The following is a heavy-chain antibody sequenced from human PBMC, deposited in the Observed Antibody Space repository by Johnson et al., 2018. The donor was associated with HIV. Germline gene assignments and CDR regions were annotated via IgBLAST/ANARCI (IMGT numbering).Heavy chain of an antibody. CDR3: TTGVFHAFDM. D-gene: IGHD1-1*01. CDR2: IAASGDST. V-gene: IGHV3-23*04. Sequence: VQLVESGGGLVQPGGSLRLSCAASGFSFSDYYMSWIRQAPGKGLEWVSLIAASGDSTYYADSVRGRFAISRDNSKNTLYLQMNSLRAEDTAVYYCTTGVFHAFDMWGQGTMVTVSS. J-gene: IGHJ3*02. CDR1: GFSFSDYY.